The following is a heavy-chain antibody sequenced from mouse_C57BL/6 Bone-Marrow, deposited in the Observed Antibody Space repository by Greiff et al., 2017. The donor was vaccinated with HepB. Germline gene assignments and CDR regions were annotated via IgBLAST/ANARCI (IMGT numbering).Heavy chain of an antibody. V-gene: IGHV2-5*01. D-gene: IGHD2-3*01. Sequence: VQLKQSGPGLVQPSQSLSITCTVSGFSLPSYGVHWVRQSPGKGLEWLGVIWRGGSTDYNAAFMSRLSITKDNSKSQVFFKMNSLQADDTAIYYCAKKGDGYPYAMDYWGQGTSVTVSS. CDR2: IWRGGST. CDR1: GFSLPSYG. J-gene: IGHJ4*01. CDR3: AKKGDGYPYAMDY.